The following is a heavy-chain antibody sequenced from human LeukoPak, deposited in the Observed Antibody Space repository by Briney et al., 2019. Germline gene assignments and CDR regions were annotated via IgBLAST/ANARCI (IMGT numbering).Heavy chain of an antibody. D-gene: IGHD6-19*01. CDR1: GYTFTGYY. CDR3: ANLAGYSSGWLHYGMDV. CDR2: INPNSGGT. J-gene: IGHJ6*02. Sequence: ASVKVSCKASGYTFTGYYMHWVRQAPGQGLEWMGWINPNSGGTNYAQKFQGRVTTTRDTSISTAYMELSRLRSDDTAVYYCANLAGYSSGWLHYGMDVWGQGTTVTVSS. V-gene: IGHV1-2*02.